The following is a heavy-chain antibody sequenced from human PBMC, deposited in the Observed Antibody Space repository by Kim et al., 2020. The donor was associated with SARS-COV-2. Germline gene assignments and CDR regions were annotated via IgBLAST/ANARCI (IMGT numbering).Heavy chain of an antibody. D-gene: IGHD3-22*01. CDR3: RRPLTLALPSNLQDYG. J-gene: IGHJ6*01. Sequence: GGSLRLSCAASGFTFSDSAMHWVRQAPGKGLEWVAIFGSRGDNKAKAYGVKVKGRFTISRADTKHRVYLKMNRPEVTATDDYDRRRPLTLALPSNLQDYG. V-gene: IGHV3-73*01. CDR1: GFTFSDSA. CDR2: FGSRGDNKAK.